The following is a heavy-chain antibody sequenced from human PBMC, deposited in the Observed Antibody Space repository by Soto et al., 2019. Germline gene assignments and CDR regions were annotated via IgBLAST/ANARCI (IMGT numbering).Heavy chain of an antibody. CDR3: ARVLPYYYDSSGYYSTHWFDP. V-gene: IGHV4-4*07. CDR1: GGSISSYY. Sequence: SETLSLTCTVSGGSISSYYWSWIRQPAGKGLEWIGRIYTSGSTNYNPSLKSRVTMSVDTSKNQFSLKLSSVTAADTAVYYCARVLPYYYDSSGYYSTHWFDPWGQGTLVTLSS. CDR2: IYTSGST. J-gene: IGHJ5*02. D-gene: IGHD3-22*01.